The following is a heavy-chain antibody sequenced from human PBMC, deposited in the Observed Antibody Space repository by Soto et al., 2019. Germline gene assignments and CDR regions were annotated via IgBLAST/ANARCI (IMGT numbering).Heavy chain of an antibody. CDR3: ATWRSSHWFDY. V-gene: IGHV5-51*01. D-gene: IGHD2-2*01. J-gene: IGHJ4*02. CDR2: IHSGDSNA. CDR1: GYSFITAS. Sequence: GESLKISCKGSGYSFITASIGWVLQMPGKGLEWIGNIHSGDSNARYSPSFQGQVTISVDKSISTTYLEWSSLKATYTAFYYCATWRSSHWFDYWGQGTLVTVSS.